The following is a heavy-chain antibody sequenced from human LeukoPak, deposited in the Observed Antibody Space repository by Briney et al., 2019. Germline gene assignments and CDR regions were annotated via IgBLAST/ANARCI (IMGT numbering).Heavy chain of an antibody. J-gene: IGHJ4*02. CDR2: INHSGST. CDR1: GESFSGYY. Sequence: SETLSLTCAVYGESFSGYYWSWIRQPPGKGLEWIGEINHSGSTNYNPSLKSRVTISVDTSKNQFSLKLSSVTAADTAVYYCARGSGQLVADSWGQGTLVPVSS. V-gene: IGHV4-34*01. CDR3: ARGSGQLVADS. D-gene: IGHD6-6*01.